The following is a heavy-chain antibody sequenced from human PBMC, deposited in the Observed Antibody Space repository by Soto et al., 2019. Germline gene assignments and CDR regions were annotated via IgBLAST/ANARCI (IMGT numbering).Heavy chain of an antibody. D-gene: IGHD3-9*01. CDR1: GYSFAGHF. J-gene: IGHJ3*02. Sequence: APVKRYCKTSGYSFAGHFLRWVPQAPGQRLDWMGWLNPNSGSTLYPKRFQRKVTMKKAASMSTAYMVLTSLRSHDTAVYYCARDSHDDILTRYSRNAFDMSGGRIVVTV. CDR2: LNPNSGST. CDR3: ARDSHDDILTRYSRNAFDM. V-gene: IGHV1-2*02.